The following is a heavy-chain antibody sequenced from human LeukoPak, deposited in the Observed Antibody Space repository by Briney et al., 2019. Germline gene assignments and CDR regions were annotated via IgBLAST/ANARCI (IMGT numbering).Heavy chain of an antibody. CDR2: ISYDGSNK. D-gene: IGHD5/OR15-5a*01. Sequence: GGSLRLSCAASGFTFGSYSMHWVRQAPGKGLEWVAVISYDGSNKYYADSVKGRFTISRDNSKNTLYLQMNSLRAEDTAVYYCAREGLRRAFDIWGQGTMVTVSS. CDR3: AREGLRRAFDI. CDR1: GFTFGSYS. J-gene: IGHJ3*02. V-gene: IGHV3-30*04.